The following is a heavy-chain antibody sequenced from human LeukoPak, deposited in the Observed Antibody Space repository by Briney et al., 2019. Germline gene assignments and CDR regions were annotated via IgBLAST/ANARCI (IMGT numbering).Heavy chain of an antibody. V-gene: IGHV4-31*03. D-gene: IGHD4-17*01. CDR2: IYYSGST. CDR3: ARDHYGDYGPRALVNWFDP. J-gene: IGHJ5*02. CDR1: GGSISSGGYY. Sequence: SETLSLTCTVSGGSISSGGYYWSWIRHHPGKGLEWNGYIYYSGSTYYIPSLKSRVTISVDTSKNQFSLKLSSVTAADTAVYYCARDHYGDYGPRALVNWFDPWGQGTLVTVSS.